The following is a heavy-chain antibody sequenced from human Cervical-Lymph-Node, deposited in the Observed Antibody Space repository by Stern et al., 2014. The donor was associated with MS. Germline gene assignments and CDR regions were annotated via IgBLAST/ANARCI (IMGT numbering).Heavy chain of an antibody. CDR1: GFTFSTPS. Sequence: EVQLVESGGGLVKPGGSLRLSCAASGFTFSTPSMNWVRQAPGKGLEWVALVSSGSSFIYYADSVKGRFTISRDNAKNSLYLQMNNLRSEDTAVYYCVRELSSNWQLXXDXWGQGTQVTVSS. V-gene: IGHV3-21*02. D-gene: IGHD6-13*01. J-gene: IGHJ4*02. CDR2: VSSGSSFI. CDR3: VRELSSNWQLXXDX.